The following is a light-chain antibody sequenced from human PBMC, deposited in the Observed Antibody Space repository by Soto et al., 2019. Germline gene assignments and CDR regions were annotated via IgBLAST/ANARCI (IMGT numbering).Light chain of an antibody. Sequence: QAVVTQEPSFSVSPGGTVTLTCGLSSGSVSTSYYPSWYQQTPGQAPRTLIYSTNTRSSGVPDRFSGSILGNKAALTITGAQADDEYDYYCVLYMGSGIWVFGGATKVTVL. CDR1: SGSVSTSYY. CDR3: VLYMGSGIWV. V-gene: IGLV8-61*01. CDR2: STN. J-gene: IGLJ3*02.